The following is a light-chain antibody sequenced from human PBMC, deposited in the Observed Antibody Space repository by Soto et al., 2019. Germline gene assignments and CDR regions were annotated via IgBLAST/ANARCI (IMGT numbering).Light chain of an antibody. J-gene: IGKJ1*01. V-gene: IGKV3-11*01. CDR3: QQTYSTWT. CDR1: QSVSTF. CDR2: DAS. Sequence: EIVLTQFPATLSLSPGERVDRSCRASQSVSTFLAWHQQKPGQAPRLVVYDASKRATGIPARFSGSGSGTAFTLPISSLRPADFAPYYCQQTYSTWTFGQGPMVDIK.